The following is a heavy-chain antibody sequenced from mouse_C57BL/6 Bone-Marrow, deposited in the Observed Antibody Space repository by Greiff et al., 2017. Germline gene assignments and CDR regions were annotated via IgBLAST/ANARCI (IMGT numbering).Heavy chain of an antibody. CDR1: GYAFTNYL. Sequence: QVQLQQSGAELVRPGTSVKVSCKASGYAFTNYLIEWVKQRPGQGLEWIGVINPGSGGTNYNEKFKGKATLTADKSSSTAYIQLSSLTSKDSAVYFCARTRANYRDFDYWGQGTTLTVSS. CDR2: INPGSGGT. J-gene: IGHJ2*01. V-gene: IGHV1-54*01. D-gene: IGHD2-12*01. CDR3: ARTRANYRDFDY.